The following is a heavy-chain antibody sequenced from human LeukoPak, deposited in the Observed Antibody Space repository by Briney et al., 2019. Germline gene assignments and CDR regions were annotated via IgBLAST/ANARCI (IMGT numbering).Heavy chain of an antibody. D-gene: IGHD3-16*02. CDR3: ARHTYYDYVWGSYRPRPFDY. J-gene: IGHJ4*02. Sequence: SETLPLTCAVYGGSFSDYYWSWIRQPPGKGLEWIGEINHSGSTNYNPSLKSRVTISVDTSKHQFSLKLSSVTAADTAVYYCARHTYYDYVWGSYRPRPFDYWGQGTLVTVSS. CDR2: INHSGST. CDR1: GGSFSDYY. V-gene: IGHV4-34*01.